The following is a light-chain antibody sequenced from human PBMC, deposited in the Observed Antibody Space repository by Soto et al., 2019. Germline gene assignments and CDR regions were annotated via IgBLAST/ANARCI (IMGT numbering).Light chain of an antibody. Sequence: EIVLTQSPATLSSFPVDRVTLSCRASQYINTRLAWYQQKPGLAPRLLIYDASSRATGIPDRFSGSGSGTDFTLTISRLEPEDFAVYYCQQYGSSLWTFGQGTKVDIK. CDR2: DAS. CDR3: QQYGSSLWT. V-gene: IGKV3D-20*01. J-gene: IGKJ1*01. CDR1: QYINTR.